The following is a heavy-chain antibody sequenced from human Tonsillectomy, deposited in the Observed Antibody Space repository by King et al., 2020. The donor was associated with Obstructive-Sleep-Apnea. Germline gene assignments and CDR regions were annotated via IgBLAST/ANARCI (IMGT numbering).Heavy chain of an antibody. J-gene: IGHJ2*01. CDR1: GFTFSSYW. Sequence: VQLGEAWGGWVQPGGSLRLSCVASGFTFSSYWINWVRQAPGRGLEWGSDIHTDGGTRFFEDSLKGRFPISRDNVKNSLYLQMKSLRDEDTAIYYCARLVDEYGDYVNWFFDLWGRGTLVTVSS. V-gene: IGHV3-48*02. D-gene: IGHD4-17*01. CDR3: ARLVDEYGDYVNWFFDL. CDR2: IHTDGGTR.